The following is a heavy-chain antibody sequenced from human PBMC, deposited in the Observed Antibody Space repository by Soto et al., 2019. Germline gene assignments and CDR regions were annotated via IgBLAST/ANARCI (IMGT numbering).Heavy chain of an antibody. J-gene: IGHJ4*02. CDR1: GYTFTSYA. V-gene: IGHV1-3*05. D-gene: IGHD2-21*02. CDR2: INAGNGNT. CDR3: AREGLLN. Sequence: QVQLVQSGAEEKKPGASVKVSCKASGYTFTSYAMQWVRQAPGQRLEWMGWINAGNGNTKYSQKCQGRVTITRDTSASTAYMELSSLGSEDTAVYYCAREGLLNWGQGTLVTVSS.